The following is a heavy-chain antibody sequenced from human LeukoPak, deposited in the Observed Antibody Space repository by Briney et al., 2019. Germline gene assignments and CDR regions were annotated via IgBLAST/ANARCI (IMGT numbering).Heavy chain of an antibody. J-gene: IGHJ4*02. D-gene: IGHD6-19*01. CDR1: GFTFSSYA. V-gene: IGHV3-23*01. CDR2: ISGSVSST. Sequence: GGSLRLSCAASGFTFSSYAMSWVREAPGKGLEWVSAISGSVSSTYYADSVKGRFTISRDNSKKTLYLQMNSLRADDTAVYYCAKADSSGWLGTDYWGQGTLVTVPS. CDR3: AKADSSGWLGTDY.